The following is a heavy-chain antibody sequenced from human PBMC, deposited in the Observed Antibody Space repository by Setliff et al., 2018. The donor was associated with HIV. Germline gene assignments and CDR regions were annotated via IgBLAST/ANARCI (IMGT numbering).Heavy chain of an antibody. D-gene: IGHD6-19*01. J-gene: IGHJ5*02. V-gene: IGHV1-69*04. Sequence: SVKVSCKASGGPFSSYSITWVRQAPGQGFEWMGRIIPMFSIPNYSQRFQGRVTITADRSTNTVYMELSSLRSDDTAVYYCARVGGSVTGPWGQGTLVTVSS. CDR1: GGPFSSYS. CDR3: ARVGGSVTGP. CDR2: IIPMFSIP.